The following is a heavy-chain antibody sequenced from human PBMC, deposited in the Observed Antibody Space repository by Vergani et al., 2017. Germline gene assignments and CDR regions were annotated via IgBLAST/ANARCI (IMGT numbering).Heavy chain of an antibody. CDR1: GGTFSSYT. CDR3: AREGRDYYVSGSYTPPGFPFDP. V-gene: IGHV1-69*08. J-gene: IGHJ5*02. CDR2: IIPILGIA. Sequence: QVQLVQSGAEVKKPGSSVKVSCKASGGTFSSYTISWVRQAPGQGLEWMGRIIPILGIANYAQKFQGRVTITADKSTSTAYMELSSLRSEDTAVYYCAREGRDYYVSGSYTPPGFPFDPWGQGSLVTVSS. D-gene: IGHD3-10*01.